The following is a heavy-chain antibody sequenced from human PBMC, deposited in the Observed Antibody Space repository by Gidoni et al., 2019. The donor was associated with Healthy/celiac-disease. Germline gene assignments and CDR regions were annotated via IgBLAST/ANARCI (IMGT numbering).Heavy chain of an antibody. CDR2: IWNDGSNK. D-gene: IGHD6-19*01. J-gene: IGHJ4*02. Sequence: QVQLVESGGGVVQPGRSLSLSGAASGFSFSSYGMHWVRQAPGKGLEWVAVIWNDGSNKYYADSVKGRFTISRDNSKNTLYLQMNSLRAEDTAVYYCARNTIQQWLPDYWGQGTLVTVSS. CDR1: GFSFSSYG. V-gene: IGHV3-33*01. CDR3: ARNTIQQWLPDY.